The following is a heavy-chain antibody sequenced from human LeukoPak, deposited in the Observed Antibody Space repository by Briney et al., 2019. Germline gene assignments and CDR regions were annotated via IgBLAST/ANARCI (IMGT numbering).Heavy chain of an antibody. CDR3: ARAPRGVVMGGNAFDI. Sequence: GGSLTLSCAASGFTFSSYDMHWVPQAPGKGREYVFAINSDGGSTYYTNSVKGRFTISRDNSKNTRYLQMGRLRAEDMAVYYCARAPRGVVMGGNAFDIWGQGTMVTVSS. V-gene: IGHV3-64*01. J-gene: IGHJ3*02. D-gene: IGHD4-23*01. CDR1: GFTFSSYD. CDR2: INSDGGST.